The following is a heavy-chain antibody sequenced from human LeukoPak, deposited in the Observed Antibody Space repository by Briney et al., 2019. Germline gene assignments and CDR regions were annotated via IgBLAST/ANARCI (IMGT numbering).Heavy chain of an antibody. Sequence: ASVKVSCKASGYTFTRYYMHWVRQAPGQGCEWMGWINPNSGDTNYAQKFQGRVTMPRDTSISTAHMELSRLRSDDTAVYYCARANPLYCSSTTCLFDYWGQGTLVSVSS. CDR3: ARANPLYCSSTTCLFDY. V-gene: IGHV1-2*02. J-gene: IGHJ4*02. D-gene: IGHD2-2*01. CDR2: INPNSGDT. CDR1: GYTFTRYY.